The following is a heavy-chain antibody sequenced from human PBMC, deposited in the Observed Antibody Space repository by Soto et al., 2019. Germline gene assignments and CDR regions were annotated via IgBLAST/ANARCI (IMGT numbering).Heavy chain of an antibody. J-gene: IGHJ4*02. CDR1: GGSISSSSYY. CDR3: AREQSGSSRDPEGFDY. V-gene: IGHV4-39*02. CDR2: IYYSGST. Sequence: PSETLSLTCTVSGGSISSSSYYWGWIRQPPGKGLEWIGSIYYSGSTYYNPSLKSRVTISVDTSKNQFSLKLSSVTAADTAVYYCAREQSGSSRDPEGFDYWGQGTLVTVSS. D-gene: IGHD1-26*01.